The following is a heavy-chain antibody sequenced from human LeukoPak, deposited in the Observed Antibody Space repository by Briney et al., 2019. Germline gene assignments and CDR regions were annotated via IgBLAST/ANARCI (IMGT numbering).Heavy chain of an antibody. J-gene: IGHJ5*02. CDR1: GDSISRYY. CDR3: ARAGLQGNWFDP. Sequence: PSETLSLNCTVSGDSISRYYWSWIRQPPGKGLEWIGYIYYSGSTNYNPSLKSRVTISVDTSKNQFSLKLSSVTAADSAVYYCARAGLQGNWFDPWGQGTLVTVSS. CDR2: IYYSGST. D-gene: IGHD5-24*01. V-gene: IGHV4-59*01.